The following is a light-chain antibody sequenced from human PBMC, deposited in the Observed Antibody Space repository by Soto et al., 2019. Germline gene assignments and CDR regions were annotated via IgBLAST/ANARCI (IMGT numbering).Light chain of an antibody. J-gene: IGLJ1*01. CDR2: EVS. Sequence: QSVLTQPASVSGSPGQSITISCTRTSSDIGGYNYVSWYQQPPGTAPKLIIYEVSKRPSGVPDRFSGSKSGNTASLTISGLQAADEADYYCSLYTSENAYVFGTGTKVTVL. V-gene: IGLV2-18*01. CDR3: SLYTSENAYV. CDR1: SSDIGGYNY.